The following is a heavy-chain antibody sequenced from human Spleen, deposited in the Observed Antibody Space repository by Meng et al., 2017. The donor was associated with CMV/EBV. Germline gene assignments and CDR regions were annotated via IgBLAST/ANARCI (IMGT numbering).Heavy chain of an antibody. D-gene: IGHD3-10*01. V-gene: IGHV3-11*04. J-gene: IGHJ5*02. CDR3: ARDLRGSSYRLLGSPVAH. Sequence: GESLKISCAASGFTFSDYYMSWNRQAPGKGLEWVSCISNSGATMYYAGSVKGRFTISRDNAKNSLYLQVKSLRAEDTAVYYCARDLRGSSYRLLGSPVAHWGQGTLVTVSS. CDR2: ISNSGATM. CDR1: GFTFSDYY.